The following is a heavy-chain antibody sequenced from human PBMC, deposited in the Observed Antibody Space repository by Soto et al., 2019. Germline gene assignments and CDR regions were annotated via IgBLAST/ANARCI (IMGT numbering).Heavy chain of an antibody. CDR2: IWYDGSNK. J-gene: IGHJ6*02. Sequence: EGSLRLSCAASGFTFSIYGMHWVRQAPGKGLAWVAVIWYDGSNKYYADSVKGRFTISRDNSKNTLYLQMNSLRAEDTAVYYCARDGVDCSSTSCYLLPAYYYYAMDGWGQGTTVTV. V-gene: IGHV3-33*01. CDR3: ARDGVDCSSTSCYLLPAYYYYAMDG. D-gene: IGHD2-2*01. CDR1: GFTFSIYG.